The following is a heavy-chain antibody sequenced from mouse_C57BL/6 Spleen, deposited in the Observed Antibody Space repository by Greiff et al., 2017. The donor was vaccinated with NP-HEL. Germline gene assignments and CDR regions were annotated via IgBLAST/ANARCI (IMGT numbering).Heavy chain of an antibody. CDR2: IDPENGDT. V-gene: IGHV14-4*01. J-gene: IGHJ4*01. Sequence: VQLQQSGAELVRPGASVKLSCTASGFNIKDDYMHWVKQRPEQGLEWIGWIDPENGDTEYASKFQGKATITADTSSNTAYLQLSSLTSEDTAVYYCTTSPYYYGSSYPYAMDYWGQGTSVTVSS. CDR3: TTSPYYYGSSYPYAMDY. CDR1: GFNIKDDY. D-gene: IGHD1-1*01.